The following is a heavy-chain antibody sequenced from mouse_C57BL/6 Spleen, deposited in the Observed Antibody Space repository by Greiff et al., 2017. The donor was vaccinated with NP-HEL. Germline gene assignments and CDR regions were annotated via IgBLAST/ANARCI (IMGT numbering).Heavy chain of an antibody. CDR1: GYTFTDYE. Sequence: VQLVESGAELVRPGASVTLSCKASGYTFTDYEMHWVKQTPVHGLEWIGAIDPETGGTAYNQKFKGKAILTADKSSSTAYMELRSLTSEDSAVYYCTRRGIVGAMDYWGQGTSVTVSS. J-gene: IGHJ4*01. V-gene: IGHV1-15*01. D-gene: IGHD1-1*01. CDR2: IDPETGGT. CDR3: TRRGIVGAMDY.